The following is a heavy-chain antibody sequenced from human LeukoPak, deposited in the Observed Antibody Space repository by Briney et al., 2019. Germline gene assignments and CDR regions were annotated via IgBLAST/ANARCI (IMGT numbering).Heavy chain of an antibody. CDR3: ARGWNLDY. Sequence: PSETLSLTCAVYGGSLSGYYWSWIRQPPGKGLEWIGEINHSGSTNYNPSLKSRVTISVDTSKNQFSLKLSSVTAADTAVYYCARGWNLDYWGQGTLVTVSS. CDR1: GGSLSGYY. J-gene: IGHJ4*02. CDR2: INHSGST. D-gene: IGHD1-1*01. V-gene: IGHV4-34*01.